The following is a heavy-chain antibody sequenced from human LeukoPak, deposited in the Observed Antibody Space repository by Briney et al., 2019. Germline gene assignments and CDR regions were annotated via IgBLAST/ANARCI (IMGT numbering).Heavy chain of an antibody. J-gene: IGHJ5*02. CDR2: IYHSGST. V-gene: IGHV4-4*02. CDR3: ARVSSSSWSDWFDP. D-gene: IGHD6-13*01. CDR1: GGSISSSNW. Sequence: PSGTLSLTCAVSGGSISSSNWWSWVRQPPGKGLEWIGEIYHSGSTNYNPSLKSRVTISVDTSKNQFSLKLSSVTAADTAVYYCARVSSSSWSDWFDPWGQGTLVTVSS.